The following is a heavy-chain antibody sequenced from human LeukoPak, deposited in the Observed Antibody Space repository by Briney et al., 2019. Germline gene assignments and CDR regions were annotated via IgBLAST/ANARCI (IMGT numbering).Heavy chain of an antibody. CDR3: TARRGAY. Sequence: SWIRQPAGKGLEWVGRIKSKTDGETTDYAAPVKGRFTISRDDSKNTLYLQMNSLKTEDTAVYYCTARRGAYWGLGTLVTVSS. J-gene: IGHJ4*02. V-gene: IGHV3-15*01. D-gene: IGHD3-10*01. CDR2: IKSKTDGETT.